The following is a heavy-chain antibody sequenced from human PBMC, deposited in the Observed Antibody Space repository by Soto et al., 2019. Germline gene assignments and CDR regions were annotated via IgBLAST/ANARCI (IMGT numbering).Heavy chain of an antibody. Sequence: QVQLVQSGAEVKKPGSSVKVSCKASGGTFSSYAISWVRQAPGQGLEWMGGIIPIFGTANYAQKFQGRATITADESTSTAYMELSSRKSEDTAVYYWARHPRQNYYYGMDVWGQGTTVTVSS. CDR1: GGTFSSYA. CDR3: ARHPRQNYYYGMDV. V-gene: IGHV1-69*12. J-gene: IGHJ6*02. CDR2: IIPIFGTA.